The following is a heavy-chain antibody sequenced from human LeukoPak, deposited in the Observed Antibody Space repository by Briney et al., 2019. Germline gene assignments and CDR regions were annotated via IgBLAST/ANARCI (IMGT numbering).Heavy chain of an antibody. Sequence: GGSLRLSCAASGFTFSSYWMHWVRQAPGKGLVWVSRLNSDGSSTNYADSVKGRFTISRDNAKNTLYLQMNGLRAEDTAVYYCARGTGYFVFDIWGQGTMVTVSS. J-gene: IGHJ3*02. V-gene: IGHV3-74*01. CDR3: ARGTGYFVFDI. CDR1: GFTFSSYW. CDR2: LNSDGSST. D-gene: IGHD3-9*01.